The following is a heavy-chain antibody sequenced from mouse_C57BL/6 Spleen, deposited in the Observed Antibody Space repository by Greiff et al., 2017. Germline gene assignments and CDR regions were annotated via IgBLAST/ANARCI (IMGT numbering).Heavy chain of an antibody. CDR3: ARGYGSFAY. V-gene: IGHV4-1*01. D-gene: IGHD1-1*01. CDR2: INPDSSTI. CDR1: GIAFSRYW. Sequence: EVKLLESGGGLVQPGGSLKLSCAASGIAFSRYWMSWVRRAPGQGLEWIGEINPDSSTINYAPSLKDKFIISRDNAKNTLYLQMSKVRSEDTALNYCARGYGSFAYWGQGTLGTVSA. J-gene: IGHJ3*01.